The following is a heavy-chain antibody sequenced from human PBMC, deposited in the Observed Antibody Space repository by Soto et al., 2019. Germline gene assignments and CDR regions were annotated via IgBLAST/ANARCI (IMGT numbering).Heavy chain of an antibody. CDR2: IYYSGST. Sequence: SETLSLTCTVSGGSISSGGYYWSWIRQHPGKGLEWIGYIYYSGSTYYNPSLKSRVTISVDTSKNQFSLKLSSVTAADTAVYYCARDRLTRERPLSSGLSHPVDI. D-gene: IGHD6-19*01. J-gene: IGHJ3*02. V-gene: IGHV4-31*03. CDR1: GGSISSGGYY. CDR3: ARDRLTRERPLSSGLSHPVDI.